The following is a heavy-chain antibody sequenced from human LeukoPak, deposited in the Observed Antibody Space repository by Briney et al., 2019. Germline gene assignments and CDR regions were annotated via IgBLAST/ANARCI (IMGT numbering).Heavy chain of an antibody. CDR3: ARRSSSSPPDYYYGMDV. Sequence: HGESLQISCKGSGYSFTSYWIGWVRQMPGKGLEWMGIIYPGDSDTRYSPSFQGQVTISADKSISTAYLQWSSLKASDTAMYYCARRSSSSPPDYYYGMDVWGQGTTVTVSS. D-gene: IGHD6-6*01. CDR1: GYSFTSYW. J-gene: IGHJ6*02. V-gene: IGHV5-51*01. CDR2: IYPGDSDT.